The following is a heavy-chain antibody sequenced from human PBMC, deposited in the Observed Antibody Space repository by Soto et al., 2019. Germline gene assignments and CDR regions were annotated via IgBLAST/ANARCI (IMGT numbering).Heavy chain of an antibody. CDR2: IVVGSGNT. CDR3: AAGPIVVGSSWFDP. J-gene: IGHJ5*02. V-gene: IGHV1-58*01. CDR1: GFTFTSSA. Sequence: ASVKVSCKASGFTFTSSAVQWVRQARGHRLEWIGWIVVGSGNTNYAQKFQERVTITRDMSTSTAYMELSSLRSEDTAVYYCAAGPIVVGSSWFDPWGQGTLVTVSS. D-gene: IGHD1-26*01.